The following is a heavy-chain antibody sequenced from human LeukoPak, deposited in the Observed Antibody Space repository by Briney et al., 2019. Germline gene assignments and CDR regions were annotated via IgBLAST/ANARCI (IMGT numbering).Heavy chain of an antibody. D-gene: IGHD6-13*01. Sequence: GSLRLSCAASGFTVSSNYMSWVRQAPGKGLEWIGSIYYSGSTYYNPSLKSRVTISVDTSKNQFSLKLSSVTAADAAVYYCARDMAAATEAAFDIWGQGTMVTVSS. CDR3: ARDMAAATEAAFDI. CDR1: GFTVSSNY. J-gene: IGHJ3*02. V-gene: IGHV4-39*07. CDR2: IYYSGST.